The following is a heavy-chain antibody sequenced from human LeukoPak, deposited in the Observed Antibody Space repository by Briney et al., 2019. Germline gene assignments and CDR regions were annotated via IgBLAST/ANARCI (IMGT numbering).Heavy chain of an antibody. CDR2: VFYTGST. D-gene: IGHD6-13*01. CDR3: ARQIQSSTYDY. CDR1: GGSMSSRNYY. V-gene: IGHV4-39*01. J-gene: IGHJ4*02. Sequence: SETLSLTCIVSGGSMSSRNYYWGWIRQPPGKGLEWIGSVFYTGSTYYNPSLKSRVTISVETSKNQFSLKLSSVTAADTAVYYCARQIQSSTYDYWGQGTLVTVSS.